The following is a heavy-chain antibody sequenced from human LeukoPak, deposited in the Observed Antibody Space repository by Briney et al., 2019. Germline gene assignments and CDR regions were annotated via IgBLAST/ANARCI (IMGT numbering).Heavy chain of an antibody. V-gene: IGHV3-23*01. D-gene: IGHD6-19*01. Sequence: PGGSLRLSCAASGFTFSNSAMSWLRQAPGKGLECVSTLSGSGITTYYAHSVKGRFTISRDNSKNTLYLQMNSLRAEDADVYYCAKGIYSGGWSYFDYWGHEPLVTVSS. CDR1: GFTFSNSA. J-gene: IGHJ4*01. CDR3: AKGIYSGGWSYFDY. CDR2: LSGSGITT.